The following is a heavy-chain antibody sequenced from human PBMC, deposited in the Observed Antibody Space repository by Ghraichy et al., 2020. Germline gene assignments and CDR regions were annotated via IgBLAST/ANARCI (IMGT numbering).Heavy chain of an antibody. V-gene: IGHV4-59*01. J-gene: IGHJ6*03. CDR3: ARGPGVTVTTWYYYMDV. D-gene: IGHD4-17*01. Sequence: SETLSLTCTVSGGSISSYYWSWIRQPPGKGLEWIGYIYYSGSTNYNPSLKSRVTISVDTSKNQFSLKLSSVTAADTAVYYCARGPGVTVTTWYYYMDVWGKGTTVTVSS. CDR2: IYYSGST. CDR1: GGSISSYY.